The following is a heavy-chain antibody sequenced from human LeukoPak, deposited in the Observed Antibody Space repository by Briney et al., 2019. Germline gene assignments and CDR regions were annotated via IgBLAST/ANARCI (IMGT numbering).Heavy chain of an antibody. CDR3: ARGHEYYDILTGYYKLYYFDY. V-gene: IGHV4-34*01. D-gene: IGHD3-9*01. Sequence: SETLSLTCAVYGGSFSGYYWSWIRPPPGKGLEWIGEINHSGSTNYNPSLKSRVTISVDTSKNQFSLKLSSVTAADTAVYYCARGHEYYDILTGYYKLYYFDYWGQGTLVTVSS. CDR2: INHSGST. J-gene: IGHJ4*02. CDR1: GGSFSGYY.